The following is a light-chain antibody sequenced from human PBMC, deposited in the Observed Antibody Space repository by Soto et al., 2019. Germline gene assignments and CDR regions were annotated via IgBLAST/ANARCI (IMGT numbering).Light chain of an antibody. J-gene: IGKJ4*01. V-gene: IGKV1-16*02. CDR2: AAS. CDR3: QQYDNYPLT. CDR1: QDISSY. Sequence: DILMTQSPSSLSASVGDRVTITCRASQDISSYLAWFQQKPGKPPKSLIYAASSVQSGVPSKFSGRGSGTDFTLTINSLQPEDFATYYCQQYDNYPLTFGGGTKVELK.